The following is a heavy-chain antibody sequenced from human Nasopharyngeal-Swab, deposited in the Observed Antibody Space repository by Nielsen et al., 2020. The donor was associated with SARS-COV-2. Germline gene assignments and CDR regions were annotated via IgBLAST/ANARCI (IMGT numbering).Heavy chain of an antibody. CDR1: GFTFSSYW. Sequence: GESLKISCAASGFTFSSYWMHWVRQAPGKGLVWVSRINSDGSSTSYADSVKGRFTISRDNAKNTLYLQMNSLRAEDTAVYYCARDTQWEPRFDYWGQGTLVTVSS. D-gene: IGHD1-26*01. J-gene: IGHJ4*02. CDR3: ARDTQWEPRFDY. V-gene: IGHV3-74*01. CDR2: INSDGSST.